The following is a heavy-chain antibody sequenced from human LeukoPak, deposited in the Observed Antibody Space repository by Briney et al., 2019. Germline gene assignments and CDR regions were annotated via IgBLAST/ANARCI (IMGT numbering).Heavy chain of an antibody. CDR1: GFTFRSYS. CDR3: ARASMNYGSGSYFV. V-gene: IGHV3-48*01. D-gene: IGHD3-10*01. Sequence: GGSLRLSCAASGFTFRSYSMNWVRQAPGKGLEWVSYISSSSSTIYYADSVKGRFTISRDNAKNSLYLQMNSLRAEDTAVYYCARASMNYGSGSYFVWGQGTLVTVSS. CDR2: ISSSSSTI. J-gene: IGHJ4*02.